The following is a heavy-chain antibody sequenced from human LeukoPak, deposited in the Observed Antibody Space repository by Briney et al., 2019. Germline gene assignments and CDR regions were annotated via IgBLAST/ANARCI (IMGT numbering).Heavy chain of an antibody. V-gene: IGHV1-2*02. CDR2: ITPSRGDT. Sequence: ASVKVSCKASGYTFTDYYLHWVRQAPGQGLEWMGWITPSRGDTWIPQKFQGRVTLTRDTSISAAYLELSGLTSDDTAVYYCARGGIVVSATLVYGDRSSNDHWGRGTLVIVSP. CDR3: ARGGIVVSATLVYGDRSSNDH. CDR1: GYTFTDYY. D-gene: IGHD4-17*01. J-gene: IGHJ4*02.